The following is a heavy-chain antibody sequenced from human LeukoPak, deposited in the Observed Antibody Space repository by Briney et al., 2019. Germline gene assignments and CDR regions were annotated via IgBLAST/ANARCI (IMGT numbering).Heavy chain of an antibody. V-gene: IGHV4-34*01. CDR1: GGSFSGYY. CDR2: INHSGST. D-gene: IGHD1-26*01. J-gene: IGHJ4*02. Sequence: SETLPLTCAVYGGSFSGYYWSWIRQPPGKGLEWIGEINHSGSTNYNPSLKSRVTISVDTSKNQFSLKLSSVTAADTAVYYCASRGDGGSYGYWGQGTLVTVSS. CDR3: ASRGDGGSYGY.